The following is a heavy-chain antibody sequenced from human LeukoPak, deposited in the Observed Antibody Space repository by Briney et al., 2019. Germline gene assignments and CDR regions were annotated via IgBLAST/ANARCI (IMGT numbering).Heavy chain of an antibody. Sequence: SPGGSLRLSCAASGFTFSSYYMNWVRQAPGKGLEWVSSISSSSSNIYYADSVKGRFTISRDNAKNSLYLQMNSLRAEDTAVYYCAREGAAAGSGYYFDYWGQGTLVAVSS. CDR3: AREGAAAGSGYYFDY. D-gene: IGHD6-13*01. CDR2: ISSSSSNI. CDR1: GFTFSSYY. J-gene: IGHJ4*02. V-gene: IGHV3-21*01.